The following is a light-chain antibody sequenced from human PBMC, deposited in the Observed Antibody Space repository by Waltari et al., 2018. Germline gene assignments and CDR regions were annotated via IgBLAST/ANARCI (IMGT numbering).Light chain of an antibody. CDR2: KGN. V-gene: IGLV8-61*01. Sequence: QTVVTQEPSLSVSPGGTVTLTCTLSSGSLSTTSYATWYQQTPGQAPRTLAYKGNSRSSGVPDRFSGSILGNKAALTITGAQADDECDYYCSLYMGSGIWVFGGGTKLTVL. J-gene: IGLJ3*02. CDR1: SGSLSTTSY. CDR3: SLYMGSGIWV.